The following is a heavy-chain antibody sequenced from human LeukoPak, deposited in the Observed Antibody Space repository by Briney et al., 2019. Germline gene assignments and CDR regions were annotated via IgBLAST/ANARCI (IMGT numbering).Heavy chain of an antibody. V-gene: IGHV1-46*01. J-gene: IGHJ6*02. CDR1: GYTFTSYD. Sequence: GASVKVSCKASGYTFTSYDINWVRQAPGQGLEWMGIINPSGGSTSYAQKFQGRVTMTRDTSTSTVYMELSSLRSEDTAVYYCARGRIYYGSGVRDYCYYGMDVWGQGTTVTVSS. D-gene: IGHD3-10*01. CDR2: INPSGGST. CDR3: ARGRIYYGSGVRDYCYYGMDV.